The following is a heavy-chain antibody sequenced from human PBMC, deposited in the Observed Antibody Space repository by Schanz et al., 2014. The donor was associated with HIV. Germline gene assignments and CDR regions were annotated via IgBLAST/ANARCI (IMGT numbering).Heavy chain of an antibody. D-gene: IGHD3-22*01. CDR3: ATAHYESNIPYF. CDR1: GFTFNVYG. CDR2: INSDGSST. V-gene: IGHV3-74*01. J-gene: IGHJ4*02. Sequence: VQLVESGGGVVRPGRSLRLSCTATGFTFNVYGMHWVRQAPGKGLEWVSRINSDGSSTSYADSVKGRFTISRDNAKNTLYLQMNSLRAEDTAFYYCATAHYESNIPYFWGQGTLVTVSS.